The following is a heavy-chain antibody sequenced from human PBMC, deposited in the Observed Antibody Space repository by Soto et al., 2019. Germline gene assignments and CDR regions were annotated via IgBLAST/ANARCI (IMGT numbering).Heavy chain of an antibody. J-gene: IGHJ4*02. D-gene: IGHD4-17*01. Sequence: SETLSLTCTVSGGSISSSSYYWGWIRQPPGKGLEWIGSIYYSGSTYYNPSLKGRVTISVGTSKNQFSLKLTSVTAADTALFYCVRHTRGLEVTTYFDSWGQGTLVTVSS. CDR2: IYYSGST. V-gene: IGHV4-39*01. CDR3: VRHTRGLEVTTYFDS. CDR1: GGSISSSSYY.